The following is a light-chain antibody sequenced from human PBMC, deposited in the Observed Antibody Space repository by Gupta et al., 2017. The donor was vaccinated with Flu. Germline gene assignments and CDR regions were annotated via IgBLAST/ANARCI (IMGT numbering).Light chain of an antibody. Sequence: SYVLTQPPSVSVAPGQTARITCGADNIGSQSVHWYQQRPGQAPVLLVYDYNARPSGVPERFSDSNSGHTATETLNISRVEAGDEADDYCQPWHSYTDHGMFGGGTKLTVL. CDR2: DYN. CDR1: NIGSQS. CDR3: QPWHSYTDHGM. J-gene: IGLJ3*02. V-gene: IGLV3-21*02.